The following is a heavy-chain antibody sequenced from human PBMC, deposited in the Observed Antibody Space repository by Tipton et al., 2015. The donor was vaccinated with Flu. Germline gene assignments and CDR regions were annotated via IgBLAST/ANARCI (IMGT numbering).Heavy chain of an antibody. J-gene: IGHJ2*01. Sequence: TLSLTCTVSGGPISSGGDYWSWIRQHPGKGLEWIGHIYYIGRTYYTPSLKSRVTISVDTSKNQFSLKLSSVTAADTAVYYCARMEWTVTTPSYFDLWGRGTLVTVSS. CDR1: GGPISSGGDY. CDR3: ARMEWTVTTPSYFDL. CDR2: IYYIGRT. V-gene: IGHV4-31*03. D-gene: IGHD4-17*01.